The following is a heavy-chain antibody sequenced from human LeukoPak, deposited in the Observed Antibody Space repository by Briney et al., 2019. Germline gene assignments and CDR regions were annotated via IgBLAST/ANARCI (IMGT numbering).Heavy chain of an antibody. J-gene: IGHJ3*02. CDR2: IYYSGST. CDR1: GGSISSYY. V-gene: IGHV4-59*08. D-gene: IGHD6-19*01. Sequence: SQTLSLTCSVSGGSISSYYWSWIRQPPGKGLDRIGYIYYSGSTNYNPSLKSRVTMSVDTSKNQFSLKLTSVTAADTAVYYCARLRPVAGYDAFDIWGHGTMVTVSS. CDR3: ARLRPVAGYDAFDI.